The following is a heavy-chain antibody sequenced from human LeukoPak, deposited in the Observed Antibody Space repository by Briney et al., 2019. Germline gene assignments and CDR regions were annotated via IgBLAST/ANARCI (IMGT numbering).Heavy chain of an antibody. CDR2: INHSGST. Sequence: SETLSLTCAVYGGSFSGYYWSWIRQPPGKGLEWIGEINHSGSTNYNPSLKSRVTISVDTSKNQFSLKLSSVTAADTAVYYCARERVPAAQSYWYFDLWGRGTLVTVSS. CDR3: ARERVPAAQSYWYFDL. D-gene: IGHD2-2*01. V-gene: IGHV4-34*01. J-gene: IGHJ2*01. CDR1: GGSFSGYY.